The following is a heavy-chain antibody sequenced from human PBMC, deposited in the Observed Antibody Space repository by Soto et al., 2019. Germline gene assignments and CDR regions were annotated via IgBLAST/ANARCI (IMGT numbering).Heavy chain of an antibody. V-gene: IGHV4-39*01. Sequence: SETLSLTCTVSGGSVGSNSYYWGLVRQPPGKGLEWIGRVYSSGSTYYNPSLESRVTIPVDKSKNQFSLKLMSLSAADTAVYYCGRLEGLATISYYFDYWGQGALVTVSS. CDR3: GRLEGLATISYYFDY. CDR1: GGSVGSNSYY. D-gene: IGHD3-9*01. J-gene: IGHJ4*02. CDR2: VYSSGST.